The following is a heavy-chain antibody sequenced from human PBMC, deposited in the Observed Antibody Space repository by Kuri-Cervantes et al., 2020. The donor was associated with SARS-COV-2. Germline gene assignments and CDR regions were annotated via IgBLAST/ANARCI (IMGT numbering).Heavy chain of an antibody. V-gene: IGHV3-23*01. J-gene: IGHJ6*02. CDR2: ISESGGVT. CDR1: GFIFSSYG. Sequence: GESLKISCAASGFIFSSYGMNWGRQAPGKGLEWVSTISESGGVTYYADSVMGRFTILRDNSKNTLYLQMNSLRDDDTAVDYCVKENSGPAPLMDVWGQGTTVTVSS. CDR3: VKENSGPAPLMDV. D-gene: IGHD1-26*01.